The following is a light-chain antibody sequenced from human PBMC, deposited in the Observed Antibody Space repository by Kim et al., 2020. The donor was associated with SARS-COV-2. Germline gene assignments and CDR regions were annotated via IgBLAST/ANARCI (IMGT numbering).Light chain of an antibody. V-gene: IGKV1-33*01. CDR3: HQFGTLPIT. CDR2: DAS. Sequence: DIQMTQSPSSLSASVGDRVTITCQASHDIRKFLNWYQQKPGKAPKLLIYDASDLATGVPSRFSGRGSGTDFSLTVTSLQPEDVATYYCHQFGTLPITFGQGTRLEIK. J-gene: IGKJ5*01. CDR1: HDIRKF.